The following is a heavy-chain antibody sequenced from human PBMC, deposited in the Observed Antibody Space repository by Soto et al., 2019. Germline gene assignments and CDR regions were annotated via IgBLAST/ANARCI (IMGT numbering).Heavy chain of an antibody. CDR2: IKSKTDGGTT. D-gene: IGHD1-26*01. CDR1: GFTFSNAW. CDR3: TRVYGRFYYYYGMAV. Sequence: EVQLVESGGGLVKPGGSLRLSCAASGFTFSNAWMNWVRQAPGKGLEWVGRIKSKTDGGTTDYAAPVKGRFTISRDDSKNTLYLQMNSLKTEDTAVYYCTRVYGRFYYYYGMAVWGQGTTVTVSS. J-gene: IGHJ6*02. V-gene: IGHV3-15*07.